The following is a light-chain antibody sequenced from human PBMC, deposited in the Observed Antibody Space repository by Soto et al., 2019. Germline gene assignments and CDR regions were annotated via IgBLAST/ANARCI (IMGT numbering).Light chain of an antibody. CDR2: GAS. V-gene: IGKV1-17*01. J-gene: IGKJ1*01. CDR1: QDIVNY. Sequence: DIQMTQSPSSLSASIGDRVTITCRASQDIVNYLVWYQQKPGKAPKRLIYGASSLQSGVPSRFSGSGSGTEFTLAISSLQPEDFATYFCQKYNRAPWTFGQGTKVDIK. CDR3: QKYNRAPWT.